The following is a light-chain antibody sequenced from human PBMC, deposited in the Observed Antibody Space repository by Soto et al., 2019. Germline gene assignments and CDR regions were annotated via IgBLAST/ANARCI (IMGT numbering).Light chain of an antibody. CDR2: LAS. V-gene: IGKV3-20*01. CDR1: QTITNNY. Sequence: EIVLTQSPGTLSLSPGERATLSCRASQTITNNYLAWYQQKPGQAPRLLIYLASNRAAGIPDRFSGSGSGADFTLTINRLEPEDFAVYHCQQYGSSPWTFGQGTKV. CDR3: QQYGSSPWT. J-gene: IGKJ1*01.